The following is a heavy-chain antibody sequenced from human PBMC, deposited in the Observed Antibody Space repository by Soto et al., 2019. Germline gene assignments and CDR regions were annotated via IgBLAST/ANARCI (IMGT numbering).Heavy chain of an antibody. CDR3: AASTFYYGMDV. Sequence: GESLKISCKGSGYTFTNYWIGWVRQMPGKGLEWMGIIYPGDSDTKYNPSFQGQVTISADKSITTTYLRWTSLKASDTAIYYCAASTFYYGMDVWGQGTTVTVSS. CDR2: IYPGDSDT. CDR1: GYTFTNYW. J-gene: IGHJ6*02. V-gene: IGHV5-51*01.